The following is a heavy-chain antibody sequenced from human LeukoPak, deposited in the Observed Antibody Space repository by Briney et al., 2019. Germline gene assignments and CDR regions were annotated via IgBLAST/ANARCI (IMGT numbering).Heavy chain of an antibody. CDR3: TKKQHLDYYYYYIDV. CDR1: GFTFDDYA. J-gene: IGHJ6*03. Sequence: GGSLRLSCAASGFTFDDYAMSWVRQAPGRGLEWVSGITWNGDTTGYADSVKGRFTISRDNAKNSLYLQMNSLRAEDTASYYCTKKQHLDYYYYYIDVWGKGTTVTVSS. D-gene: IGHD6-13*01. CDR2: ITWNGDTT. V-gene: IGHV3-20*04.